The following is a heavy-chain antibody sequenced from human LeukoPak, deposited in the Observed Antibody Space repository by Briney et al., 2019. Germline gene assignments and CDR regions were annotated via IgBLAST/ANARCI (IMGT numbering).Heavy chain of an antibody. CDR1: GGSISSGSYY. Sequence: PSETLSLTCTVSGGSISSGSYYWSWIRQPAGKGLEWIGRIYTSGSTNYYPSLKSRVTISVDTSKNQFSLKLSSVTAADTAVYYCARGGYCGGDCYFYYWGQGTLVTVSS. D-gene: IGHD2-21*02. CDR2: IYTSGST. V-gene: IGHV4-61*02. CDR3: ARGGYCGGDCYFYY. J-gene: IGHJ4*02.